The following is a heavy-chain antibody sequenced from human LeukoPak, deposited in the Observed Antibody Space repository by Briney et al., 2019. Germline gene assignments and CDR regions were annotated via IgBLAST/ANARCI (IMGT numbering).Heavy chain of an antibody. CDR3: ARDGAPMGIVVVVAATRGMDV. Sequence: ASVKVSCKASGCTFTGYYMHWVRQAPGQGLEWMGWINPNSGGTNYAQKFQGRVTMTRDTSISTAYMELSRLRSDDTAVYYCARDGAPMGIVVVVAATRGMDVWGKGTTVTVSS. J-gene: IGHJ6*03. CDR1: GCTFTGYY. CDR2: INPNSGGT. V-gene: IGHV1-2*02. D-gene: IGHD2-15*01.